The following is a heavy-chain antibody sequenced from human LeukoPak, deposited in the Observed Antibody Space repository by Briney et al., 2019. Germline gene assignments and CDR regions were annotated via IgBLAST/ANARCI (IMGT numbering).Heavy chain of an antibody. J-gene: IGHJ4*02. Sequence: PGGSLRLSCAVSGFTFSNYGVHWVRQAPGKGREWVALLSSGGINKHYADSVKGRFIISRDNSMNTLYLQMNSLRVEDTAVYYCARDHAGSGRAFDNWGQGTLVTVSS. CDR2: LSSGGINK. CDR3: ARDHAGSGRAFDN. D-gene: IGHD2-15*01. V-gene: IGHV3-30*03. CDR1: GFTFSNYG.